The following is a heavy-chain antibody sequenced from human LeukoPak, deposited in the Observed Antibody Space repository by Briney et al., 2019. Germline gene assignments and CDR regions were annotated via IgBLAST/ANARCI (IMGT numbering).Heavy chain of an antibody. CDR3: AKDLGGGSGCYDL. CDR2: ISYDGSNK. CDR1: GFTFSSYV. D-gene: IGHD6-19*01. V-gene: IGHV3-30*18. J-gene: IGHJ2*01. Sequence: GGSLRLSCAASGFTFSSYVMHWVRQAPGKGLEWVAIISYDGSNKYYADSVQGRFTISRDNSKNTLYLQMNSLRAEDTAVYYCAKDLGGGSGCYDLWGRGTLVTVSS.